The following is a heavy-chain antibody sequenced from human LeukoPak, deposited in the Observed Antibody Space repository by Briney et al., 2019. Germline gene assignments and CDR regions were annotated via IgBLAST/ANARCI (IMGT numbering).Heavy chain of an antibody. J-gene: IGHJ4*02. CDR3: ARVGWFGELGY. CDR1: GFTFSSYS. V-gene: IGHV3-48*01. D-gene: IGHD3-10*01. Sequence: GGSLRLSCAASGFTFSSYSMNWVRQAPGKGLEWVSYISNSSSTIYYADSVKGRFTISRDNAKTSLYLQMKSLRAEDTAVYDCARVGWFGELGYWGQGTLVTVSS. CDR2: ISNSSSTI.